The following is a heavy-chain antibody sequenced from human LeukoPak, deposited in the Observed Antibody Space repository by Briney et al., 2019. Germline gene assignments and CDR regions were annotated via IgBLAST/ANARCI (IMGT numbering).Heavy chain of an antibody. CDR2: ISGSGGST. V-gene: IGHV3-23*01. D-gene: IGHD2-21*02. Sequence: GGSLRLSCAASGFTFSSYAMSWVRQAPGKGLEWVSAISGSGGSTYYADSVKGRFSISRDNSKSTLYLQMNSLRAEDTAVCYCAKDPAYCGGDCSITWYFDLWGRGALVTVSS. CDR3: AKDPAYCGGDCSITWYFDL. J-gene: IGHJ2*01. CDR1: GFTFSSYA.